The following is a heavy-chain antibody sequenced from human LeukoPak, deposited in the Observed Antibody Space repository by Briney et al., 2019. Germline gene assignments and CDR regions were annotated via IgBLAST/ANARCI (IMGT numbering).Heavy chain of an antibody. CDR1: GFTFSNYG. D-gene: IGHD3-22*01. V-gene: IGHV3-7*01. J-gene: IGHJ4*02. CDR3: ARGYESSGWRY. Sequence: GGSLRLSCVASGFTFSNYGMSWVRQAPGMGLEWVANIKQDGSEKYYVDSVKGRFSISRDNTKNSLYLQMNSLRAEDTAVYYCARGYESSGWRYWGQGTLVSVSS. CDR2: IKQDGSEK.